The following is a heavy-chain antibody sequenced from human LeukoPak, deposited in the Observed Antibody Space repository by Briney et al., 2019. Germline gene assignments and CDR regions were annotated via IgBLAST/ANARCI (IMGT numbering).Heavy chain of an antibody. Sequence: PSETLSLTCSVSGYSITSGHYWGWIRPPPGKGLEWIGSIYHGGSTFYDPSLKSRVTISVDTSKNQFSLKLSSVTAADTAVYFCARDPTIAPNIGNFFDYWGQGNLVTVSS. J-gene: IGHJ4*02. D-gene: IGHD5-12*01. CDR3: ARDPTIAPNIGNFFDY. V-gene: IGHV4-38-2*02. CDR2: IYHGGST. CDR1: GYSITSGHY.